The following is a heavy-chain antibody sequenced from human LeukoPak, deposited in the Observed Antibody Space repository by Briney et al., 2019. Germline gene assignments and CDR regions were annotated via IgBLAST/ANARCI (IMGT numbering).Heavy chain of an antibody. V-gene: IGHV3-30*03. CDR2: IAFDGSNQ. Sequence: GGSLRLSCAASGFAFSSYHMHWLRQAPGKGLEWVAVIAFDGSNQNYADPVKGRFTISRDNSKNTAYLQMNSLRAEDTAVYYCARKDNYGRYGFDVWGQGTTVTVSS. D-gene: IGHD5-18*01. CDR1: GFAFSSYH. J-gene: IGHJ6*02. CDR3: ARKDNYGRYGFDV.